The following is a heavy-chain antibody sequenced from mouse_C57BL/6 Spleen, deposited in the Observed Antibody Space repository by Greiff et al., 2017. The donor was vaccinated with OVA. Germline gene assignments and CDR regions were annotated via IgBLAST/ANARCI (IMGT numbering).Heavy chain of an antibody. Sequence: GGGLVQPKGSLKLSCAASGFSFNTYAMNWVRQAPGKGLEWVARIRSKSNNYATYYADSVKDRFTISRDDSEGMLYLQMNNLKTEDTAMYYCVRHYDPYAMDYWGQGTSVTVPS. D-gene: IGHD2-3*01. CDR2: IRSKSNNYAT. J-gene: IGHJ4*01. CDR1: GFSFNTYA. CDR3: VRHYDPYAMDY. V-gene: IGHV10-1*01.